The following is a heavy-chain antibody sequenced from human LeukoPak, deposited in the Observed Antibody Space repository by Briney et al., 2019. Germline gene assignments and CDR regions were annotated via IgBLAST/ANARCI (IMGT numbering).Heavy chain of an antibody. CDR3: ARERRALPDILTGYYNNWFDP. CDR1: GYTFTSYG. Sequence: ASVKVSCKASGYTFTSYGISWVRQAPGQGLEWMGWISAYNGNTNYAQKLQGRVTMTTDTSTSTAYMELRSLRSDDTAVYYCARERRALPDILTGYYNNWFDPWGQGTLVTVSS. D-gene: IGHD3-9*01. CDR2: ISAYNGNT. J-gene: IGHJ5*02. V-gene: IGHV1-18*04.